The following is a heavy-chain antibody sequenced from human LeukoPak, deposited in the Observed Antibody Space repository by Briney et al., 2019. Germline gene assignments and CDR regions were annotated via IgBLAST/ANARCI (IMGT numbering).Heavy chain of an antibody. CDR1: GYSISNGYY. CDR3: ARGAEYYAIWRGYAGYSDY. V-gene: IGHV4-38-2*02. CDR2: IYHRGST. D-gene: IGHD3-3*01. J-gene: IGHJ4*02. Sequence: PSETLSLTCTVSGYSISNGYYGGWIRQPPGKGREWVGSIYHRGSTYYNPSLRSRVTISLDRSKKTFSLKLTSVTAADTAVYFCARGAEYYAIWRGYAGYSDYWGQGISVTVSS.